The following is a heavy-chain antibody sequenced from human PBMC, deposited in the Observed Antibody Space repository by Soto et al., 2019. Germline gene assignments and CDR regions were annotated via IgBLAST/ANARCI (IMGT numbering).Heavy chain of an antibody. D-gene: IGHD2-2*01. V-gene: IGHV3-30*18. J-gene: IGHJ4*02. CDR1: GFTFSSYG. CDR2: ISYDGSNK. CDR3: AKDLRGYCSSTSCSNGFDY. Sequence: GGSLRLSCAASGFTFSSYGMHWVRQAPGKGLEWVAVISYDGSNKYYADSVKGRFTISRDNSKNTLYLQMNSLRAEDTAVYYCAKDLRGYCSSTSCSNGFDYWGQGTLVTVSS.